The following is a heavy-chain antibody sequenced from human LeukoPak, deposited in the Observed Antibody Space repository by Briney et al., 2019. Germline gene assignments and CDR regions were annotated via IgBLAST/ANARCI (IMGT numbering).Heavy chain of an antibody. CDR2: FYPGNSIP. J-gene: IGHJ3*02. Sequence: AGESLKISCKGSGYDFSKYYIGWVRQMPGGGLEWMAVFYPGNSIPTYSPSFQGQVTMSVDNSMTTAYLQWSSLKASDTAMYYCASSSVDAFDIWGQGTMVTVSS. CDR1: GYDFSKYY. CDR3: ASSSVDAFDI. D-gene: IGHD6-6*01. V-gene: IGHV5-51*01.